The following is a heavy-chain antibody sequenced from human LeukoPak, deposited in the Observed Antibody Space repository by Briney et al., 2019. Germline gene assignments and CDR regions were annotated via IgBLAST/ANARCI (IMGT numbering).Heavy chain of an antibody. D-gene: IGHD3-9*01. CDR3: AKGEFDWLSVDYYYYMDV. CDR2: ISGSGGST. CDR1: GFTFSSYA. Sequence: GGSLRLSCAASGFTFSSYAMSWVRQAPGKGLEWVSAISGSGGSTYYADSVKGRFTISRDNSKNTLYLQMNSLRAEDTAVYYCAKGEFDWLSVDYYYYMDVWGKGTTVTVSS. V-gene: IGHV3-23*01. J-gene: IGHJ6*03.